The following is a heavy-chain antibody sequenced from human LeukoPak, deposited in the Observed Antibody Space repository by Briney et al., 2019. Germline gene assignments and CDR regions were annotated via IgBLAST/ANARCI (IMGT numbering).Heavy chain of an antibody. CDR2: IYYSGCT. D-gene: IGHD1-26*01. J-gene: IGHJ6*03. CDR3: ARDREVDYYYYMDI. Sequence: SETLSVTCTVSGGSISSGGYYWSWIRQHPGKGLEWIGYIYYSGCTYYNPSLKSRVTISVDTSKNQFSLKLSSVTAADTAVYYCARDREVDYYYYMDIWGKGTTVTVSS. CDR1: GGSISSGGYY. V-gene: IGHV4-31*03.